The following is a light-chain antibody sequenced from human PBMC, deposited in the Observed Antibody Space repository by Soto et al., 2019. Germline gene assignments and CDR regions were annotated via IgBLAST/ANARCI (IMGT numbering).Light chain of an antibody. CDR1: ESVSTIY. V-gene: IGKV3-20*01. CDR3: HQYSTSPPWT. CDR2: GAS. Sequence: DIVLTQSPGTLSLSPGERATLSCRASESVSTIYLAWYQQKPGQAPRLLIYGASSGATGIPDRFSGSGSGTDFTLTISRLEPEDFAVYYCHQYSTSPPWTFGQGTKVDIK. J-gene: IGKJ1*01.